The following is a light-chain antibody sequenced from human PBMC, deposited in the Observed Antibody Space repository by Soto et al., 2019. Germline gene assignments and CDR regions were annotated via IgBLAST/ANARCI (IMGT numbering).Light chain of an antibody. CDR1: QDISYY. V-gene: IGKV1-27*01. J-gene: IGKJ1*01. CDR3: QHYPSAPPWT. Sequence: DIQLTQSPPSLSASVGDRLSITCRASQDISYYLAWYQQKPGKGPKLLMSAASTLQSGVPSRFSGSGSGTDFTLTITSLQPEDAATYFCQHYPSAPPWTFGPGTRVEI. CDR2: AAS.